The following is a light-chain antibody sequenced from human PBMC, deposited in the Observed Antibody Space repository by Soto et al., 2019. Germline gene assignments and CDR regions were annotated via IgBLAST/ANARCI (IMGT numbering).Light chain of an antibody. V-gene: IGKV3-11*01. J-gene: IGKJ4*01. CDR1: QSVSSY. Sequence: EIVLTQSPATLSLSPGERATLSCRASQSVSSYLAWYQQKPGQDPRILIYDASNRATGIPARFSGSGSGTDFNLTISRLETEDFAVYYCQQRTNWPLTFGGGTKVDIK. CDR2: DAS. CDR3: QQRTNWPLT.